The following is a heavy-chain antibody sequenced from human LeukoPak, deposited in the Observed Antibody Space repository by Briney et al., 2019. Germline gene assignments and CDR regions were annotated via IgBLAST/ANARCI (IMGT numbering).Heavy chain of an antibody. J-gene: IGHJ4*02. V-gene: IGHV3-74*01. Sequence: GGSLRLSCAASGFTFSSYWMYWVRQAPGKGLVWVSRLNSDGSSTSYADSVKGRFTISRDNAETTLHLQMNNLSAEDTAVYYCARASNRNSINFDYWGQGALVTVSS. D-gene: IGHD1-7*01. CDR2: LNSDGSST. CDR3: ARASNRNSINFDY. CDR1: GFTFSSYW.